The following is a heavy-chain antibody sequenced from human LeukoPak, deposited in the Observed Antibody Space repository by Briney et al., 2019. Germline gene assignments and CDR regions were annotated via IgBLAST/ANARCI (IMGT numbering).Heavy chain of an antibody. Sequence: SETLSLTCTVSGGSISIYYWSWIRQPAGKGLEWIGRIYTSGSTNYNPSLKSRVTISVDKSKNQFSLKLSSVTAADTAVYYCARSYTAMVPFDYWGQGTLVTVSS. V-gene: IGHV4-4*07. CDR3: ARSYTAMVPFDY. D-gene: IGHD5-18*01. J-gene: IGHJ4*02. CDR2: IYTSGST. CDR1: GGSISIYY.